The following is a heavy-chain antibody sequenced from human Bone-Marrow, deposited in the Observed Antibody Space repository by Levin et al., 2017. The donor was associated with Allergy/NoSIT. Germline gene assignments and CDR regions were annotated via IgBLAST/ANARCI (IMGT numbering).Heavy chain of an antibody. Sequence: PGGSLRLSCVASGFTFANYAISWVRQAPGKGLEWVSAITASGPNTYYTDPVKGRFTISRDNSKNTVYLQMAGLRAEDTAMYYCAKERSVAPNWFDPWGHGTLVTVSS. CDR1: GFTFANYA. V-gene: IGHV3-23*01. D-gene: IGHD1-26*01. J-gene: IGHJ5*02. CDR2: ITASGPNT. CDR3: AKERSVAPNWFDP.